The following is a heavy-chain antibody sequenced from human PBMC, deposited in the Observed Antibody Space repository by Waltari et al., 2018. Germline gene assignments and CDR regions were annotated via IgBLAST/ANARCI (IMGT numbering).Heavy chain of an antibody. CDR3: ARDFDYDSSGSGGDYFDY. Sequence: QVQLVQSGAEVKKPGSSVKVSCKASGGTFSSYAISWVRQAPGQGLEWMGRIIPIFGTANYAQKFQGRVTITADKSTSTAYMELSSLRSEDTAVYYCARDFDYDSSGSGGDYFDYWGQGTLVTVSS. CDR1: GGTFSSYA. V-gene: IGHV1-69*08. CDR2: IIPIFGTA. D-gene: IGHD3-22*01. J-gene: IGHJ4*02.